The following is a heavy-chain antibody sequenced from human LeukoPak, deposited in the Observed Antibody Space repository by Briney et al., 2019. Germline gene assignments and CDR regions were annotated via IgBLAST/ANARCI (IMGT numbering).Heavy chain of an antibody. CDR3: ARVIRHDSPLFDF. D-gene: IGHD2-21*01. V-gene: IGHV1-46*04. CDR1: GYTFTSYY. Sequence: ASVRVSCKASGYTFTSYYMHWVRQAPGQGLEWMGIINPSGGSTSYAQKLQGRVTMTRDTSTSTVYMELSSLRSEDTAVYYCARVIRHDSPLFDFWGQGTLVTVSS. CDR2: INPSGGST. J-gene: IGHJ4*02.